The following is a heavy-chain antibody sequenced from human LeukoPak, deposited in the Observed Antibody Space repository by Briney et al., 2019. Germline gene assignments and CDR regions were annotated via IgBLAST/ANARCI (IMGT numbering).Heavy chain of an antibody. CDR3: ARHRSRMVRGGDWFDP. V-gene: IGHV1-18*01. CDR1: GYSFSSYS. D-gene: IGHD3-10*01. Sequence: ASVKVSCKASGYSFSSYSISWVRQAPGQGLEWMGWISAYSGNTNCAHKLQGRVTMTTDTSTSTAYMELRSLRSDDTAVYYCARHRSRMVRGGDWFDPWGQGTLVTVSS. CDR2: ISAYSGNT. J-gene: IGHJ5*02.